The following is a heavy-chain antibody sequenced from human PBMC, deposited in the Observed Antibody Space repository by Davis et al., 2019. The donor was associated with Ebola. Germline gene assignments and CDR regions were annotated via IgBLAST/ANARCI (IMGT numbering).Heavy chain of an antibody. Sequence: PGGSLRLSCTVSGVSISRHSWSWIRQPPGTRLEWFGSIYYTGSPYSNSPLASRATISVDTSTHQFSLKLTSVTAADTAMYYCSERGRSVWGQGKLVTVSS. CDR2: IYYTGSP. V-gene: IGHV4-59*03. CDR1: GVSISRHS. J-gene: IGHJ4*02. D-gene: IGHD1-26*01. CDR3: SERGRSV.